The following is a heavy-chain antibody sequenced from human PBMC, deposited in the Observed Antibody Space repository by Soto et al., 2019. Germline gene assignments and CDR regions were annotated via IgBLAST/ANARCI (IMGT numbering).Heavy chain of an antibody. CDR2: IYHSGST. D-gene: IGHD1-26*01. CDR3: AATIHY. CDR1: GGSISSENW. Sequence: QVQLQESGPGLVNPSVTLSLSCAVSGGSISSENWWSWVRQPPGKGLEWIGDIYHSGSTNYDSSLRGRVTKSLDKSKNQFSLKLNSVTAADTAVYYCAATIHYWGQGTLVTVSS. V-gene: IGHV4-4*02. J-gene: IGHJ4*02.